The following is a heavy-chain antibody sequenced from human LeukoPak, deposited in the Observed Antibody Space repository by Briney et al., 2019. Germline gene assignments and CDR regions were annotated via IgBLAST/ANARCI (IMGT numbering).Heavy chain of an antibody. CDR2: IYYSGST. Sequence: SETLSLTCTVSGGSISSYYWSWIRQPPGKGLEWIGYIYYSGSTKSNPSLKSRVTISVDTSKNQFSLNLSSVTAADTAVYYCARRYCSGGSCYSAFDYWGQGTLVTVSS. CDR3: ARRYCSGGSCYSAFDY. CDR1: GGSISSYY. J-gene: IGHJ4*02. V-gene: IGHV4-59*08. D-gene: IGHD2-15*01.